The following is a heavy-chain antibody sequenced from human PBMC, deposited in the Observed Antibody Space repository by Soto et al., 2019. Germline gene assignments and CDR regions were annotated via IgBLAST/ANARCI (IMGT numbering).Heavy chain of an antibody. CDR3: ARSPIYGGYVSYFYY. CDR2: VNIEGSGT. D-gene: IGHD5-12*01. CDR1: GFTFSSYW. Sequence: EVQLVESGGGLVQPGGSLRLSCAVSGFTFSSYWMQWVRQAPGKGLVWVSRVNIEGSGTAYADSVKGRFTITRDTAKNTLYLQWNRLRAEDTAVYYCARSPIYGGYVSYFYYWGQGTLVTVSS. V-gene: IGHV3-74*01. J-gene: IGHJ4*02.